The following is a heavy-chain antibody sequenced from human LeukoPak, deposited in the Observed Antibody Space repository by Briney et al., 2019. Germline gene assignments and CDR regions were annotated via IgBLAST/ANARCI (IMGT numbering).Heavy chain of an antibody. CDR2: LYYTGST. CDR1: GGSISSRYF. J-gene: IGHJ4*02. CDR3: ASVYSLYDN. V-gene: IGHV4-39*01. D-gene: IGHD6-13*01. Sequence: SSETLSLTCSVSGGSISSRYFWGWIRQSPGKGLAWIGGLYYTGSTYYNPSLKSRITISVDTSKNQFSLKLTSVAAADTAVYYCASVYSLYDNWGQGILVIVSS.